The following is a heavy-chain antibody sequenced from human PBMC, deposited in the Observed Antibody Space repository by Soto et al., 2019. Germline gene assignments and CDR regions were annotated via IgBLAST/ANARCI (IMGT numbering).Heavy chain of an antibody. CDR3: ARGITLPTPLDY. D-gene: IGHD1-20*01. V-gene: IGHV1-18*01. CDR2: ISGYNGHT. Sequence: ASVKVSCKASGYTFTTYGISWVRQAPGQGLEWMGWISGYNGHTKYAQKFQGRVTMTTDTSTSTAYMELSSLRSEDTAVYYCARGITLPTPLDYWGQGTLVTVSS. CDR1: GYTFTTYG. J-gene: IGHJ4*02.